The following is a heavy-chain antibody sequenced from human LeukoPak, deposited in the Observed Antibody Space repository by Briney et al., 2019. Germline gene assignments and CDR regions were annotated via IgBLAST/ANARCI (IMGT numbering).Heavy chain of an antibody. CDR2: IYASGTT. V-gene: IGHV4-4*07. J-gene: IGHJ4*02. D-gene: IGHD3-10*01. CDR1: GGSISGNY. CDR3: ARDSGSGVQGYYFDR. Sequence: SETLSLTCTVPGGSISGNYWSWIRQPAGKGLEWIGRIYASGTTNYNPSLKSRVTMSADTSKNQFSLKLSSVTAADTAVYYCARDSGSGVQGYYFDRWGQGTLVTVSS.